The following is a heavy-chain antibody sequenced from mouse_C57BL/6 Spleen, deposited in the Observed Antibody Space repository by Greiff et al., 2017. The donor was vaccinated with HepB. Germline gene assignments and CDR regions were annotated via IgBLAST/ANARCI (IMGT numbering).Heavy chain of an antibody. CDR2: INPNNGGT. Sequence: EVQLQQSGPELVKPGASVKISCKASGYTFTDYYMNWVKQSHGKSLEWIGDINPNNGGTSYNQKFKGKATFTVDQSSSTAYMELRSLTSEDSAVYYCARSYYYGSSPYYFDYWGQGTTLTVSS. J-gene: IGHJ2*01. CDR1: GYTFTDYY. CDR3: ARSYYYGSSPYYFDY. D-gene: IGHD1-1*01. V-gene: IGHV1-26*01.